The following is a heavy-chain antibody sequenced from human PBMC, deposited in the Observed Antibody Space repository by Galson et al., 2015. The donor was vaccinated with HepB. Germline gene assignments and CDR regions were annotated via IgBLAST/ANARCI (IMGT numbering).Heavy chain of an antibody. CDR3: ARRYDFCSGNYGGYYYMDV. V-gene: IGHV1-8*02. J-gene: IGHJ6*03. Sequence: SVKVSCKASGYTFTSYDINWVRQATGKGLEWMGWMNPNSGNTGYAQKFKGRVTMTRNTSISTAYMELSSLRSGDTAVYYCARRYDFCSGNYGGYYYMDVWGKGTTVTVSS. D-gene: IGHD3-3*01. CDR1: GYTFTSYD. CDR2: MNPNSGNT.